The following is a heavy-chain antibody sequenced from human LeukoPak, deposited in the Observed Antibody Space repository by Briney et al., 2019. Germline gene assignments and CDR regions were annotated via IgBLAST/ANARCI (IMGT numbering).Heavy chain of an antibody. V-gene: IGHV4-38-2*02. CDR2: IYHSGST. CDR1: GYSISSGYY. CDR3: ARSITMTVVWDAFDM. Sequence: SETLSLTCTVSGYSISSGYYWGWIRQPPGKGLEWIGSIYHSGSTYYNPSLKSRVTISVDTSKNQFSLKLSSVTAADTAVYYCARSITMTVVWDAFDMWGQGTMVTVSS. J-gene: IGHJ3*02. D-gene: IGHD3-22*01.